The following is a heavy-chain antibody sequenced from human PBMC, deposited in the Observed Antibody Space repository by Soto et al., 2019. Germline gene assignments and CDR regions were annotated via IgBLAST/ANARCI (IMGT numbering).Heavy chain of an antibody. CDR3: ARLVVAGITYYFAS. J-gene: IGHJ4*02. CDR1: GFSLSSSGVG. CDR2: IYWDDDK. D-gene: IGHD2-15*01. Sequence: QITLKESGPTLVKPTQTLTLTCTFSGFSLSSSGVGVGWIRQPPGKALEWLTFIYWDDDKRYSPSLKSRLTITKDPSKNQVVLTLTNMAPVDTATYYCARLVVAGITYYFASWGQGTLLTVSS. V-gene: IGHV2-5*02.